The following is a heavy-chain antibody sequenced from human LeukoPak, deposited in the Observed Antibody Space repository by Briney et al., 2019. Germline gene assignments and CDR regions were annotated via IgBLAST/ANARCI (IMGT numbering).Heavy chain of an antibody. Sequence: AGGSLRLSCAASGFTFSSYEMNWVRQAPGKGLEWVSYISSSGSTIYYADSVKGRFTISRDNAKNSLYLQMNSLRAEDTAVYYCAREEGYYDSSGYYPGFDYWGQGTLVTVSS. CDR1: GFTFSSYE. V-gene: IGHV3-48*03. CDR3: AREEGYYDSSGYYPGFDY. J-gene: IGHJ4*02. D-gene: IGHD3-22*01. CDR2: ISSSGSTI.